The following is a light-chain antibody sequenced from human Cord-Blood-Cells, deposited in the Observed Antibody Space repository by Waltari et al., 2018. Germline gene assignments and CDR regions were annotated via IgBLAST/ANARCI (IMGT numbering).Light chain of an antibody. CDR2: QDS. Sequence: SYELTQPPSGSVSPGQTASITCSGDTLGDKYACWYQQKPGQSPVLVIYQDSKRPSGLPERFSGSNSGNTATLTISGTQAMDEADYYCQAWDSSTVVFGGGTKLTVL. CDR3: QAWDSSTVV. J-gene: IGLJ2*01. V-gene: IGLV3-1*01. CDR1: TLGDKY.